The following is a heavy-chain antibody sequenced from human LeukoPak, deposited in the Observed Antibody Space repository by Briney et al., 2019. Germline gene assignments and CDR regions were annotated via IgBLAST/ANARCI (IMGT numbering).Heavy chain of an antibody. D-gene: IGHD5-18*01. Sequence: PGGSLRLSCAASGFTFSSYSMNWVRQAPGKGLEWVSYIISSSSTIYYAGSVKGRFTISRDNAKNSQYLQMNSLRAEDTAVYYCARAKGTAMIKGHWFDPWGQGTLVTVSS. CDR1: GFTFSSYS. CDR2: IISSSSTI. J-gene: IGHJ5*02. V-gene: IGHV3-48*04. CDR3: ARAKGTAMIKGHWFDP.